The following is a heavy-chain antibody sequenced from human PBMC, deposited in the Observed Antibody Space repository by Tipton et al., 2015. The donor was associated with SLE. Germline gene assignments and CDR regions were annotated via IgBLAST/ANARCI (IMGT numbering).Heavy chain of an antibody. Sequence: TLSLTCAVYGGSFSGYSWSWIRQPPGKGLEWIGEINHSGSTNYNPSLKSRVTISVDTSKNQFSLKLSSVTAADTVVYYCARESNWGEDYWGQGTLVTVSS. J-gene: IGHJ4*02. CDR1: GGSFSGYS. CDR2: INHSGST. D-gene: IGHD7-27*01. V-gene: IGHV4-34*01. CDR3: ARESNWGEDY.